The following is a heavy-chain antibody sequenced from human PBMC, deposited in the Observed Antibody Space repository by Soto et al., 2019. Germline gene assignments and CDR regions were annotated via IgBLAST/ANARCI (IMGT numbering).Heavy chain of an antibody. V-gene: IGHV4-4*02. CDR1: GGSISRSNW. D-gene: IGHD5-12*01. Sequence: SETLSLTCAVSGGSISRSNWWRLVRQPPGKGLEWIGVIYNSGSTNYNPSLKSRVTISVDKSKNQFSLKLSCLSAADTAVYYCARRLYSGYVGRWNELLGGGGNWFDPWGQGTLVTVSS. CDR3: ARRLYSGYVGRWNELLGGGGNWFDP. CDR2: IYNSGST. J-gene: IGHJ5*02.